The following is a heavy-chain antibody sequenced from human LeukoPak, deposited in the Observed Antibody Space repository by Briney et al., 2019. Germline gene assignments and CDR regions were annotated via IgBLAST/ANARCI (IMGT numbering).Heavy chain of an antibody. CDR2: INPNSGGT. Sequence: ASVKVSCKASGYTFTSYYVHWVRQAPGQGLEWMGWINPNSGGTSYAQKFQGRVTMTRDTSISTAYMELSRLRSDDTAVYYCARSWDTVADAFDIWGEGTMVTVSS. J-gene: IGHJ3*02. CDR1: GYTFTSYY. CDR3: ARSWDTVADAFDI. V-gene: IGHV1-2*02. D-gene: IGHD4-17*01.